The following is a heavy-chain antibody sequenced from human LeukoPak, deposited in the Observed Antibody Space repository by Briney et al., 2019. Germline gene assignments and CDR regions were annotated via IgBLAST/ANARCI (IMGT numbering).Heavy chain of an antibody. D-gene: IGHD5-18*01. CDR2: IYPGDSDT. V-gene: IGHV5-51*01. CDR3: VRSPEDTIMAPNWFDP. CDR1: GYILTKYW. J-gene: IGHJ5*02. Sequence: GESLKISCQVSGYILTKYWIGWVRQMPGKGLEWMAIIYPGDSDTRYSPSFQGQVTISADKSISTAYLQWSSLRASDTAMYYCVRSPEDTIMAPNWFDPWGQGTLVTVSS.